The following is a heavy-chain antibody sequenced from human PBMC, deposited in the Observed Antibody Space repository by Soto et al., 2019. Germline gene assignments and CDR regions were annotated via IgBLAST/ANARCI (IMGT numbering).Heavy chain of an antibody. Sequence: EVQLLESGGGLVQPGESLRLSCAASGFTFSSYAMTWVRQAPGKGLEWVSSISGSGDYTYFADSVKGRFTISRDNSKDTLYLQMSSLRVEDTAVYYCAKDSRSRPQGWFDAWGQGTLVTVSS. V-gene: IGHV3-23*01. D-gene: IGHD2-15*01. J-gene: IGHJ5*02. CDR3: AKDSRSRPQGWFDA. CDR1: GFTFSSYA. CDR2: ISGSGDYT.